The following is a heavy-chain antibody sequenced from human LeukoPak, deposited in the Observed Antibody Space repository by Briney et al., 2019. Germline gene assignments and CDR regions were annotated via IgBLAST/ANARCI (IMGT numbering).Heavy chain of an antibody. CDR3: ARDSDYDILTGYYLYYYYGMDV. V-gene: IGHV1-18*03. J-gene: IGHJ6*02. D-gene: IGHD3-9*01. CDR1: GYTFTSYG. CDR2: ISAYNGNT. Sequence: GASVKVSCKASGYTFTSYGVSWVRQAPRQGLEWMGWISAYNGNTNYAQKLQGRVTMTTDTSTSTAYMELRSLRSDDMAVYYCARDSDYDILTGYYLYYYYGMDVWGQGTTVTVSS.